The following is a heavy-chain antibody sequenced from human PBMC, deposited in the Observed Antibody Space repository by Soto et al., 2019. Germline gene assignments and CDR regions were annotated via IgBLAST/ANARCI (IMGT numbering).Heavy chain of an antibody. D-gene: IGHD6-25*01. Sequence: QLELQESGPGLIKPSQTLSLTCNVPNLAFPTGQFFCSWIRRPPGKGLEWLGDRHTSAGSVYNPSVRGRVSISVEMSRGQVFLTLNSVSAADTAVYFCARGRGSPRGRRRWYFDLWGRGTLVSVSS. V-gene: IGHV4-30-4*01. CDR3: ARGRGSPRGRRRWYFDL. CDR1: NLAFPTGQFF. CDR2: RHTSAGS. J-gene: IGHJ2*01.